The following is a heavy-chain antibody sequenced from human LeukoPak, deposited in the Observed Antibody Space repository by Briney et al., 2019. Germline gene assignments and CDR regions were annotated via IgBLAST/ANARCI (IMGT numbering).Heavy chain of an antibody. CDR2: TYYDSKWYS. CDR3: ARARLSAIPGFDY. CDR1: GDSASSNNIG. Sequence: SQTLSLTCAVSGDSASSNNIGWNWIRQSPSRGLEWLGRTYYDSKWYSDYAVSVKSRAIINPDTSKNQFFLEMNSVTPEDTAVYYCARARLSAIPGFDYWGQGILVTVSP. V-gene: IGHV6-1*01. J-gene: IGHJ4*02. D-gene: IGHD2-2*01.